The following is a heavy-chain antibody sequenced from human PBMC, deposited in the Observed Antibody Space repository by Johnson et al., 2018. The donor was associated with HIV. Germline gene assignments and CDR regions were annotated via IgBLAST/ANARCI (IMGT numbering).Heavy chain of an antibody. CDR1: GFSVSNNY. CDR2: ISYDGSNK. CDR3: AKPLGGRDTAMVAIGFDI. J-gene: IGHJ3*02. V-gene: IGHV3-30*18. Sequence: QMQLVESGGGLIQPGGSLGLSCAASGFSVSNNYMNWVRQAPGKGLAWVTFISYDGSNKYYANSLKGRFTISRDKNMLYLQMNSLRAEDTAVYYCAKPLGGRDTAMVAIGFDIWGQGTMLTVSS. D-gene: IGHD5-18*01.